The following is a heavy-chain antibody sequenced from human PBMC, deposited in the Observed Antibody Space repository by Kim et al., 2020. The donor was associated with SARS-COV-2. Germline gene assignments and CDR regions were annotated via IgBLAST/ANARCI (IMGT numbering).Heavy chain of an antibody. D-gene: IGHD1-1*01. V-gene: IGHV2-5*05. CDR1: GFSLDTSGVG. CDR2: IFWDDDR. J-gene: IGHJ1*01. Sequence: SGPTLVNPTQTLTLTCRFSGFSLDTSGVGVGWIRQPPDKAPGWVGLIFWDDDRRYGQLMENRVTITKDNSRNQVVLTMTNMDAADTGTYYCVHRDATGITDSWGQGTLVTVS. CDR3: VHRDATGITDS.